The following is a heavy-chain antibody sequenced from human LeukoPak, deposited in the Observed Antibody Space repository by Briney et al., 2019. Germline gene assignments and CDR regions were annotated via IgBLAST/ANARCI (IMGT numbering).Heavy chain of an antibody. Sequence: GASVKVSCKASGYTFTSYSMNWVRQAPGQGLEWRGWINTNTGNPTYAQGFTGRFVFSLDTSVSTAYLQISSLKAEDTAVYYCARLNTGIAVADFDYWGQGTLVTVSS. CDR1: GYTFTSYS. V-gene: IGHV7-4-1*02. J-gene: IGHJ4*02. CDR2: INTNTGNP. D-gene: IGHD6-19*01. CDR3: ARLNTGIAVADFDY.